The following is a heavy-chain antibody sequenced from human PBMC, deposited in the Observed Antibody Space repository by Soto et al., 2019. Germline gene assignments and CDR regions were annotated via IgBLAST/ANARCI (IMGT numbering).Heavy chain of an antibody. J-gene: IGHJ6*02. D-gene: IGHD2-2*01. CDR2: IYPGDSDT. CDR1: GYSFTSYW. CDR3: ASSPRGYCSSTSCRELGNYYGMDV. V-gene: IGHV5-51*01. Sequence: ESLKISCKGSGYSFTSYWIGWVRQMPGKGLEWMGIIYPGDSDTRYSPSFQGHVTISADKSISTAYLQWSSLKASDTAMYYCASSPRGYCSSTSCRELGNYYGMDVWGQGTTVTV.